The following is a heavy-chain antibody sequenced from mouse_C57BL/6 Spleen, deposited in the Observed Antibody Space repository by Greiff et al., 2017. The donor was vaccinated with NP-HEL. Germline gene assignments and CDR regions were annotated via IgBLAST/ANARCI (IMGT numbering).Heavy chain of an antibody. CDR3: TTRIITTVVATGDY. D-gene: IGHD1-1*01. Sequence: EVQLQQSGAELVRPGASVKLSCTASGFNIKDYYMHWVKQRPEQGLEWIGRIDPEDGDTEYAPKFQGKANMTADTSSNTAYLQLSSLTSEDTAVYYCTTRIITTVVATGDYWGQGTTLTVSS. CDR2: IDPEDGDT. J-gene: IGHJ2*01. V-gene: IGHV14-1*01. CDR1: GFNIKDYY.